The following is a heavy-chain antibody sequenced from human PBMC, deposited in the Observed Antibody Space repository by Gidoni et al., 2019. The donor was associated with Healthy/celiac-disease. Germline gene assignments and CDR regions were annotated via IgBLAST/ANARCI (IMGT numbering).Heavy chain of an antibody. D-gene: IGHD1-26*01. V-gene: IGHV3-21*01. CDR2: ISSSSSYI. CDR1: GFTFSSYS. Sequence: EVQLVESGGGLVKPGGSLRLSCAASGFTFSSYSMNWVRQAPGKGLEWVSSISSSSSYIYYADSVKGRFTISRDNAKNSLYLQMNSLRAEDTAVYYCARDKWELKMGYFDYWGQGTLVTVSS. J-gene: IGHJ4*02. CDR3: ARDKWELKMGYFDY.